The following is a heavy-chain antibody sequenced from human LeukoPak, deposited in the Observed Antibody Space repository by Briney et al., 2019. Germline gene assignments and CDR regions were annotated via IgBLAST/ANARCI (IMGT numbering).Heavy chain of an antibody. CDR2: INPNSGGT. Sequence: ASVKVSCKASGYTLTGYYMHWVRQAPGQGLEWMGRINPNSGGTNYAQKFQGRVTMTRDTSISTAYMELSRLRSDDTAVYYCARVLSGSSLGFFDYWGQGTLVTVSS. V-gene: IGHV1-2*06. J-gene: IGHJ4*02. D-gene: IGHD1-26*01. CDR3: ARVLSGSSLGFFDY. CDR1: GYTLTGYY.